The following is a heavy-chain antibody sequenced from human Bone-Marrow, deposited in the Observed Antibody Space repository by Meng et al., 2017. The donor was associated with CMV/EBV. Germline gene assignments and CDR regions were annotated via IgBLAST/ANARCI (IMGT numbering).Heavy chain of an antibody. V-gene: IGHV4-59*01. D-gene: IGHD5-12*01. CDR2: IHYSGST. CDR1: GDSISSNN. CDR3: ARSGYDWGSLVNYGMAV. J-gene: IGHJ6*02. Sequence: SETLSLTCTVSGDSISSNNWSWIRQPPGKTLEWIGYIHYSGSTNYNPSLKSRVTISVDTSKNQVSLKLNSVSAADTAVYYCARSGYDWGSLVNYGMAVWGQGNTVHVSS.